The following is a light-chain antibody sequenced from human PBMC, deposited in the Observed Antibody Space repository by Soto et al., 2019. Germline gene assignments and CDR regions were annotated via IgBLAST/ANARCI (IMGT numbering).Light chain of an antibody. Sequence: EIVLTQSPGTLSLSPGERATLSCRASQTISNRLLAWYQQKPGQSPRLLIYGASSRATGIPDRFIGSGSGTDFTLTISRLEPQDFAVYACQQYGRAPITFGQRTR. J-gene: IGKJ5*01. V-gene: IGKV3-20*01. CDR3: QQYGRAPIT. CDR2: GAS. CDR1: QTISNRL.